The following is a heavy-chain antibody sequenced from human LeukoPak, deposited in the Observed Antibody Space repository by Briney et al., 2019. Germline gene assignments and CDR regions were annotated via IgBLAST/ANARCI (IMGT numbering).Heavy chain of an antibody. CDR2: ISSSGSTI. Sequence: GGSLRLSCAAFGFTFSDYYMSWIRQAPGKGLEWVSYISSSGSTIYYADSVKGRFTISRDNAKNSLYLQMNSLRAEDTAVYYCARDLRSSGWYDLYYYYGMDVWGQGTTVTVSS. J-gene: IGHJ6*02. D-gene: IGHD6-19*01. V-gene: IGHV3-11*01. CDR3: ARDLRSSGWYDLYYYYGMDV. CDR1: GFTFSDYY.